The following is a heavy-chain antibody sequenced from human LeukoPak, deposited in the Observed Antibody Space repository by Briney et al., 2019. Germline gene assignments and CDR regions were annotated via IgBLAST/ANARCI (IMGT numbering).Heavy chain of an antibody. D-gene: IGHD4-17*01. V-gene: IGHV4-30-2*01. CDR3: ARAFAFDDYGDPNAFDI. CDR1: GGSISSGSHY. CDR2: IYHSGST. Sequence: SQTLSLTCVVSGGSISSGSHYWSWIRQPPGKGLEWIGYIYHSGSTSYCPSLKSRVTISVDRAKNQFSLTLSSVTAADTAVYYCARAFAFDDYGDPNAFDIWGQGTMVTVSS. J-gene: IGHJ3*02.